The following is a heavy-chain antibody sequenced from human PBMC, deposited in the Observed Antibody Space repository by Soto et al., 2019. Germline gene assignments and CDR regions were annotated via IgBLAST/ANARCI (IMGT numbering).Heavy chain of an antibody. Sequence: GGSLRLSCAASVFTFSSYAMSWVRQAPGKGLEWVSSISSSSSYIYYADSVKGRFTISRDNAKNSLYLQMNSLRAEDTAVYYCARVFRHLGELSYPIDYWGQGTLVTVSS. CDR2: ISSSSSYI. V-gene: IGHV3-21*01. D-gene: IGHD3-16*02. CDR3: ARVFRHLGELSYPIDY. CDR1: VFTFSSYA. J-gene: IGHJ4*02.